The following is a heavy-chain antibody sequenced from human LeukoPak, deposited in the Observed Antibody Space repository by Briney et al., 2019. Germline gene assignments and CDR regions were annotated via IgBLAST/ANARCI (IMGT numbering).Heavy chain of an antibody. CDR2: IYYSGST. D-gene: IGHD3-10*01. J-gene: IGHJ4*02. CDR1: GGSISSYY. CDR3: ARHVVRGVFSPPGYFDY. Sequence: PSETLSLTCTVSGGSISSYYWSWIRQPPGKGLEWIGYIYYSGSTNYNPSLKSRVTISVDTSKNQFSLKLSSVTAADTAVYYCARHVVRGVFSPPGYFDYWGQGTLVTVSS. V-gene: IGHV4-59*01.